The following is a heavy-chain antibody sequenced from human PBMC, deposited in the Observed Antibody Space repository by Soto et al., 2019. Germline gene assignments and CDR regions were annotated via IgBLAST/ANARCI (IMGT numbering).Heavy chain of an antibody. J-gene: IGHJ4*02. CDR2: VHDSGST. CDR3: ARTSRSSAYDY. Sequence: QLQLQESGPGLVKPSETLSLTCTVSGGSISCSTCYWGWIRQPPGKGLEWIGTVHDSGSTYLSPSLKSRVTISVDTSKNQFSLKLSSVTAADTAIYFCARTSRSSAYDYWSQGTLVTVSS. CDR1: GGSISCSTCY. D-gene: IGHD6-6*01. V-gene: IGHV4-39*01.